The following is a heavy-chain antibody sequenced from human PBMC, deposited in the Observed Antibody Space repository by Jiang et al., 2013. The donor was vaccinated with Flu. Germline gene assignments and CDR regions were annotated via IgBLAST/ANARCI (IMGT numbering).Heavy chain of an antibody. D-gene: IGHD6-19*01. Sequence: GAEVKKPGASVKVSCKASGYTFTGYYMHWVRQAPGQGLEWMGWISAYNGNTNYAQKFQERVTITRDMSTSTAYMELSSLRSEDTAVYYCAAEQPSTGYSSGWYFGGQGTLVTVSS. J-gene: IGHJ4*02. CDR2: ISAYNGNT. V-gene: IGHV1-2*02. CDR3: AAEQPSTGYSSGWYF. CDR1: GYTFTGYY.